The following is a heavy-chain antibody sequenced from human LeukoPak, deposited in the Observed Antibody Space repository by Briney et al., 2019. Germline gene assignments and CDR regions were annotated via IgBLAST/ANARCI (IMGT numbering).Heavy chain of an antibody. Sequence: SETLSLTCTVSGYSISSGYYWGWIRQPPGKGLEWIGSIYHSGSTYYNPSLKSRVTISVDTSKNQFSLKLSSVTAADTAVYYCARVRLYDILTGYFYYYHMDVWGKGTTVTVSS. V-gene: IGHV4-38-2*02. CDR3: ARVRLYDILTGYFYYYHMDV. CDR1: GYSISSGYY. D-gene: IGHD3-9*01. CDR2: IYHSGST. J-gene: IGHJ6*03.